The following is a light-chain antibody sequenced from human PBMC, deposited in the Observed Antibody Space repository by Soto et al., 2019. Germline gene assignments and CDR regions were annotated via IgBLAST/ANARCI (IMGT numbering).Light chain of an antibody. J-gene: IGLJ3*02. CDR2: EVS. CDR3: SSYTTSRTHWV. CDR1: SSDVGGYNY. V-gene: IGLV2-14*01. Sequence: QSALTQPASVSGSPGQSITISCTGTSSDVGGYNYVSWYQQHPGKAPKLMIYEVSNRPSGVSNRFSGSKSGNTASLTVSGLQAEDEADYYCSSYTTSRTHWVFGGGTTVTVL.